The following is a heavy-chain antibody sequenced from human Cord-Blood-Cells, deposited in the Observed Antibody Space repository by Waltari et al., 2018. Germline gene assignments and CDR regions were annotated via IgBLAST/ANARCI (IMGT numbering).Heavy chain of an antibody. V-gene: IGHV1-69*01. CDR3: AGSTGGEQQLVGFDY. J-gene: IGHJ4*02. Sequence: QVQLVHSGAEVKKPGSSVKVSCKASGGTFSTYANSSVRQAPGQRLDGKGGEWVGWVIPVLCAAKYAQKSQGWVTITADESTSTAYMELSSLGCEDTAVYFCAGSTGGEQQLVGFDYWGQGTLVTVSS. D-gene: IGHD6-13*01. CDR1: GGTFSTYA. CDR2: VIPVLCAA.